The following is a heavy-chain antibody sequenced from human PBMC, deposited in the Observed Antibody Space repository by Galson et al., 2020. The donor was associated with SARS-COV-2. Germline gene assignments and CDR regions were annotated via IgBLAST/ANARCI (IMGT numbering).Heavy chain of an antibody. J-gene: IGHJ4*02. D-gene: IGHD3-16*01. Sequence: QAGGSLRLSCAASGFTFSNYAMSWVRQGPGKGLEWVAGLFGSGAGISYADSVKGRFTISRDNSKNTLFLQMNSLRADDTAIYYCAKDQVAGDGIWLHDYWGQGTLVTVSS. CDR1: GFTFSNYA. CDR2: LFGSGAGI. CDR3: AKDQVAGDGIWLHDY. V-gene: IGHV3-23*01.